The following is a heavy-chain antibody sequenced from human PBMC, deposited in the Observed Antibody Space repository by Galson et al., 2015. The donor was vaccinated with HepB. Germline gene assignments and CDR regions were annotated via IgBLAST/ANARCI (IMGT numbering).Heavy chain of an antibody. Sequence: SLRLSCAASGFTFSSYSMNWVRQAPGKGLEWVSSISSSSSYIYYADSVKGRFTISRDNAKNSLYLQMNSLRAEDTAVYYCANLGYCTNGVCDGGLDAFDIWGQGTMVTVSS. CDR1: GFTFSSYS. CDR3: ANLGYCTNGVCDGGLDAFDI. V-gene: IGHV3-21*01. CDR2: ISSSSSYI. J-gene: IGHJ3*02. D-gene: IGHD2-8*01.